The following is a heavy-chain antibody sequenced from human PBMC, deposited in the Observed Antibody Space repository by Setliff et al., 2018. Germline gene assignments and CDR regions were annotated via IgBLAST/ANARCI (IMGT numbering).Heavy chain of an antibody. D-gene: IGHD5-12*01. Sequence: PGGSLRLSCAASGFTFSSYWMSWIRQPPGKGLEWIGEINHSGSTNYNPSLKSRVTISVDTSKNQFSLKLSSVTAADTAVYYCARGYSGYDYLKPFDYWGQGTLVTVSS. CDR2: INHSGST. CDR1: GFTFSSYW. CDR3: ARGYSGYDYLKPFDY. V-gene: IGHV4-34*01. J-gene: IGHJ4*02.